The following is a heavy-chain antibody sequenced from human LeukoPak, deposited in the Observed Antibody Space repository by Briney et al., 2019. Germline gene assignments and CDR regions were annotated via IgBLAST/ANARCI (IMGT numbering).Heavy chain of an antibody. J-gene: IGHJ4*02. D-gene: IGHD6-13*01. V-gene: IGHV4-59*01. CDR1: GGSTSSDY. CDR3: ARGVYIAAAQYGY. Sequence: SETLSLTCTVSGGSTSSDYWSWIRQSPGKGLEWIGYIYYSGTTNYNPSLKSRVTISVGTSKNQFSLKLSSVTAADTAVYYCARGVYIAAAQYGYWGQGTLVTVSS. CDR2: IYYSGTT.